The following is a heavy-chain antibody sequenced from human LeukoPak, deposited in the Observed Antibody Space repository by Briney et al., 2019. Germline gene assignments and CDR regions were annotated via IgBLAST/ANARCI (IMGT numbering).Heavy chain of an antibody. CDR2: INHSGST. CDR1: GGSFSGYY. J-gene: IGHJ5*02. D-gene: IGHD6-13*01. Sequence: SETLSLTCAVYGGSFSGYYWSWIRQPPGKGLEWIGEINHSGSTNYNPSLKSRVTISVDTSKNQFSLRLSSVTAADTAVYYCARGSSSWYRSRCWFDPWGQGTLVTVSS. V-gene: IGHV4-34*01. CDR3: ARGSSSWYRSRCWFDP.